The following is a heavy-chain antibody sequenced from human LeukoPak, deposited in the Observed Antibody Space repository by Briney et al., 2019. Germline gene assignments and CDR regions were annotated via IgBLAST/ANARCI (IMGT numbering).Heavy chain of an antibody. CDR3: ARETGYYDSSGYLAYFDY. D-gene: IGHD3-22*01. Sequence: PSETLSLTCTVSGVSVSTYYWSWIRQPAGKGLEWIGRIYTSGSTNYNSSLQSRVTMSVDTSKNQFSLKLSSVTAADTAVYYCARETGYYDSSGYLAYFDYWGQGTLVTVSS. J-gene: IGHJ4*02. V-gene: IGHV4-4*07. CDR1: GVSVSTYY. CDR2: IYTSGST.